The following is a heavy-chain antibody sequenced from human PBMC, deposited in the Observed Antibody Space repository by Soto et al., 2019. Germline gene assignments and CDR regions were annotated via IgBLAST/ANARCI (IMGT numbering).Heavy chain of an antibody. D-gene: IGHD2-15*01. V-gene: IGHV4-59*01. Sequence: PSETLSLTCVVSGGSMSSYYWTWIRQPPGKGLEWIGYIYYSETTNYNPSLKSRVTISVDTSKNQFSLKLSSVTAADTAVYYCARGEFECSGRNCYVSFGYWGQGTLVTVSS. CDR2: IYYSETT. CDR1: GGSMSSYY. J-gene: IGHJ4*02. CDR3: ARGEFECSGRNCYVSFGY.